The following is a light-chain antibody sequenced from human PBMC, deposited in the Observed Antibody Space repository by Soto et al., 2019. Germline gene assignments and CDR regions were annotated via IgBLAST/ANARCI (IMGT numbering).Light chain of an antibody. J-gene: IGKJ5*01. V-gene: IGKV1-8*01. Sequence: AIRMTQSPSSLSASTGDTVTITCRASQDISSVLAWYQQKPGTAPKVLISGASNLDGGVPSRFSGSGSRTDFTLTITRLQSEDFAAYYCQHYLNYPITFGQGTRLEIK. CDR3: QHYLNYPIT. CDR2: GAS. CDR1: QDISSV.